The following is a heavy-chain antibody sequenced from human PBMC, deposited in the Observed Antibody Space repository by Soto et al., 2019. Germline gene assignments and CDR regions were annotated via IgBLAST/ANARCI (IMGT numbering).Heavy chain of an antibody. V-gene: IGHV1-69*08. Sequence: QVQLVQSGAEVKKPGSSVKVSCKASGGSLNSYTISWVRQAPGQGLEWMGRVIPVLTMTNYAQKIQERVTINADKYTTTAYMGRSGLKSEDTAVYYWSRDLRAGETYRWGGGSELWGRGTLVIVSS. D-gene: IGHD7-27*01. CDR1: GGSLNSYT. CDR2: VIPVLTMT. J-gene: IGHJ2*01. CDR3: SRDLRAGETYRWGGGSEL.